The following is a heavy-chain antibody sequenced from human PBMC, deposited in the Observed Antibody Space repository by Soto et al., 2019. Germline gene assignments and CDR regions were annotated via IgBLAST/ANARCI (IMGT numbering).Heavy chain of an antibody. CDR2: IYYTGAT. Sequence: QVQLQESGPGLVESSGTLSLTCEVSSGSISSGNWWSWVRQPPGKGLEWIGEIYYTGATNYNPSIKSRVTMTIDKSKDQFSLNLRSATAADTAVYYCARVFSSGSGWMYYFDFWGQGILVSVSS. J-gene: IGHJ4*02. V-gene: IGHV4-4*02. D-gene: IGHD6-25*01. CDR1: SGSISSGNW. CDR3: ARVFSSGSGWMYYFDF.